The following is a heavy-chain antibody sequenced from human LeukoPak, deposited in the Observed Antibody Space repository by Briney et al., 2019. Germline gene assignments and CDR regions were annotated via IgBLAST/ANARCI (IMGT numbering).Heavy chain of an antibody. CDR1: GGSISSYY. CDR3: ARLRPVTMVRGVSGEAFDI. D-gene: IGHD3-10*01. V-gene: IGHV4-59*08. J-gene: IGHJ3*02. Sequence: SETLSLTCTVSGGSISSYYWSWIRQPPGKGLEWIGYIYYSGSTNYNPSLKSRVTISVDTSKNQFSLKLSSVTAADTAVYYCARLRPVTMVRGVSGEAFDIWGQGTMVTVSS. CDR2: IYYSGST.